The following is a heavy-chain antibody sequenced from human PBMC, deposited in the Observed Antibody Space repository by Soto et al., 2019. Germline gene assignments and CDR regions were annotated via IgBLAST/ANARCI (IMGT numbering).Heavy chain of an antibody. CDR3: ARVHVILGATTVDY. D-gene: IGHD1-26*01. CDR1: GYTFTSYG. CDR2: ISVYNGNT. Sequence: QVQLVQSGPEVKKPGASVKVSCKASGYTFTSYGISWVRQAPGQGLEWMGWISVYNGNTNYAQKLQGRVTMTTDKSTSTAYMELRSLRSDNTAVYYCARVHVILGATTVDYWGQGTLLTVSS. J-gene: IGHJ4*02. V-gene: IGHV1-18*01.